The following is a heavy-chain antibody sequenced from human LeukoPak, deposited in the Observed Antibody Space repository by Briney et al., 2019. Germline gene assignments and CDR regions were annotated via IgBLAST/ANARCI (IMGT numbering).Heavy chain of an antibody. D-gene: IGHD3-22*01. Sequence: ESVPTLVKPTQTLTLTCTFSGFSLTTSGVGVGWIRQPPGKALEWLALIYWDDDKRYSPSLKSRLTITKDASKNQVVLTMTNMDPVDTATYYCAHAQYYYDSSGYYLNYWGQGTLVTVSS. CDR1: GFSLTTSGVG. CDR3: AHAQYYYDSSGYYLNY. J-gene: IGHJ4*02. CDR2: IYWDDDK. V-gene: IGHV2-5*02.